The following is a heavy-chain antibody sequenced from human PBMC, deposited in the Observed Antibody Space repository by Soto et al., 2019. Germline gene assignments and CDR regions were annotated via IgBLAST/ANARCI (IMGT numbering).Heavy chain of an antibody. CDR1: GFIFSSYW. CDR3: AREWET. J-gene: IGHJ4*02. CDR2: IKQDGSEE. Sequence: EVQLVESGGGLVQPGGSLRLSCAASGFIFSSYWMNWVRQAPGKGLEWEANIKQDGSEEYYVDSVKGRFTISRDNAKNSLYLQMNSLRAEDTAVYYCAREWETWGQGTLVTVSS. V-gene: IGHV3-7*04. D-gene: IGHD1-26*01.